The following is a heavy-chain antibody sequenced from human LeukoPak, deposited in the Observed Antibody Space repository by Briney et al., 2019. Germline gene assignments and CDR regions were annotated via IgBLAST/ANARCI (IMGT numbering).Heavy chain of an antibody. J-gene: IGHJ4*02. CDR3: ARGRSESYSDDY. Sequence: SETLSLTCTVSGGSISTGDFFWGWIRQPPGKDLEWIGSIRYGGNTLYNPSLKSRLAIAIDTSKNQFSLKVRSVTAADTAVYYCARGRSESYSDDYWGQGTLVTVSS. CDR1: GGSISTGDFF. D-gene: IGHD1-26*01. CDR2: IRYGGNT. V-gene: IGHV4-39*07.